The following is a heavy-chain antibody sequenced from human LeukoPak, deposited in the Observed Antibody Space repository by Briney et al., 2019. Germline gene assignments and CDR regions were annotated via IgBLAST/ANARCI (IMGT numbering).Heavy chain of an antibody. J-gene: IGHJ3*02. D-gene: IGHD6-13*01. CDR3: ARDSWYPNAFDI. V-gene: IGHV6-1*01. CDR1: GDSVSSNSAA. Sequence: SQTLSLTCAISGDSVSSNSAAWNWIRQSPSRGLEWLGRTYYRSKWYNAVSVKSRITINPDTSKNQVSLQLNSVTPEDTAVYYCARDSWYPNAFDIWGQGTMVTASS. CDR2: TYYRSKWY.